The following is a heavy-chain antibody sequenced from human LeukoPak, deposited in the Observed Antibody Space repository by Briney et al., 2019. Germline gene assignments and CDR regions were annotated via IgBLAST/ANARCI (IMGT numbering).Heavy chain of an antibody. V-gene: IGHV3-20*04. CDR2: INWNGGST. CDR3: ARAQNRYYDSSGYYLDFDY. J-gene: IGHJ4*02. D-gene: IGHD3-22*01. CDR1: GFTFDDYG. Sequence: GGSLRLSCAASGFTFDDYGMSWVRQAPGKGLEWVSGINWNGGSTGYADSVKGRFTISRDNAKNSLYLQMNSLRAEDTALYYCARAQNRYYDSSGYYLDFDYWGQGTLVTVSS.